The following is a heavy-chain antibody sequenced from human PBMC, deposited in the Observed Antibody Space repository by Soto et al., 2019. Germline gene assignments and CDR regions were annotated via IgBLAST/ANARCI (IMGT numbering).Heavy chain of an antibody. Sequence: SETLSLTCTVSGGSISSGDYYWTWIRQHPRKGLEWIGYIYFGGTTTYNPSLKSRLSISIHTSKNQFSLKLNSVTAADTAIYYCARDDYGGNSGALDIWGQGTMVTVSS. J-gene: IGHJ3*02. CDR3: ARDDYGGNSGALDI. D-gene: IGHD4-17*01. CDR2: IYFGGTT. V-gene: IGHV4-31*03. CDR1: GGSISSGDYY.